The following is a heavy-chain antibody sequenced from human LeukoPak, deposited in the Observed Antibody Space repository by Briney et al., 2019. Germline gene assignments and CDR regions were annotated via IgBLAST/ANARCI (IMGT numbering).Heavy chain of an antibody. V-gene: IGHV3-48*03. Sequence: GGSLRLSCAASGFTFSSYEMNWVRQGPGKGLEWVSYISSSGSTIYYADSVKGRFTISRDNAKNSLYLQMNSLRAEDTAVYYCAELGITMIGGVWGKGPTVTISS. D-gene: IGHD3-10*02. CDR3: AELGITMIGGV. J-gene: IGHJ6*04. CDR2: ISSSGSTI. CDR1: GFTFSSYE.